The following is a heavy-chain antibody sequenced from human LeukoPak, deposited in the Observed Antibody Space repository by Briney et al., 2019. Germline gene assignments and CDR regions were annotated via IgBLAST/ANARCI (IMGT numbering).Heavy chain of an antibody. D-gene: IGHD3-22*01. J-gene: IGHJ4*02. CDR1: GYTFTGYY. Sequence: ASVKVSCKASGYTFTGYYMHWVRQAPGQGLEWMGWINPNSGGTNYAQKFQGRVTMTRDTSISTAYMELSRLRSDDTAVYYCARGGSLSLYDSSGYIDYWGQGTLVTVSS. CDR3: ARGGSLSLYDSSGYIDY. V-gene: IGHV1-2*02. CDR2: INPNSGGT.